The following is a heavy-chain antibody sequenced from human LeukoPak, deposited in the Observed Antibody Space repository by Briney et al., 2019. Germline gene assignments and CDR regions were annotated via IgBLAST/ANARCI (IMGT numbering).Heavy chain of an antibody. J-gene: IGHJ6*02. CDR3: AKGRIAAAHYYYYYGMDV. D-gene: IGHD6-13*01. CDR2: ISWNSGSI. Sequence: GGSLRLSCAASGFTFDDYAMHWVRQAPGKGLEWVSGISWNSGSIGYADSVKGRFTISRDNAKNSLYLQMNSLRAEDTALYYCAKGRIAAAHYYYYYGMDVWGQGTTVTVS. CDR1: GFTFDDYA. V-gene: IGHV3-9*01.